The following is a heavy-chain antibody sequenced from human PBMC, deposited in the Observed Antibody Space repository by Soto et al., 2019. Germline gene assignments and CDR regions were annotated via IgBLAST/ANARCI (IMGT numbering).Heavy chain of an antibody. J-gene: IGHJ3*02. D-gene: IGHD2-2*01. CDR2: IYPGDSDT. V-gene: IGHV5-51*01. Sequence: GESLKISCKGSGYSFTSYWIGWVRQMPGKGLEWMGIIYPGDSDTRYSPSFQGQVTISADKSISTAYLQWSSLKASDTAMYYCARLGIGVKNRPGYCSSTSCSRDYGDYVKDAFDIWGQGTMVTVSS. CDR3: ARLGIGVKNRPGYCSSTSCSRDYGDYVKDAFDI. CDR1: GYSFTSYW.